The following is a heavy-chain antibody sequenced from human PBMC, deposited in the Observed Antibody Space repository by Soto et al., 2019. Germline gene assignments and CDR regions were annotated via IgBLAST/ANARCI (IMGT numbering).Heavy chain of an antibody. Sequence: QVHLVQSGAEVKKPGSSVKVSCKTSGGTFSNCAINWVDQAPGKGLGWREGSSLLSERPRGWGGPTPFFGSTNYAQKFQGRVTISADESTRTAYMELSSLASEDTAVYYCAREETWMEMWRSPGPMPRQGYYGMAVWGQGTTVTVSS. CDR3: AREETWMEMWRSPGPMPRQGYYGMAV. CDR2: SSLLSERPRGWGGPTPFFGST. CDR1: GGTFSNCA. J-gene: IGHJ6*02. D-gene: IGHD5-12*01. V-gene: IGHV1-69*01.